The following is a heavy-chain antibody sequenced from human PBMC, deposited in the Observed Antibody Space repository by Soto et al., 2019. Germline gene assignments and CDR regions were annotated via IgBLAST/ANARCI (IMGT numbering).Heavy chain of an antibody. D-gene: IGHD3-10*01. J-gene: IGHJ4*02. CDR1: GGSISSGGYS. CDR2: IYHSGST. CDR3: ARGYYGSGSPDPSRSLFDY. V-gene: IGHV4-30-2*01. Sequence: SETLSLTCAVSGGSISSGGYSWSWIRQPPGKGLEWIGYIYHSGSTYYNPSLKSRVTISVDRSKNQFSLKLSSVTAADTAVYYCARGYYGSGSPDPSRSLFDYWGQGTLVTVSS.